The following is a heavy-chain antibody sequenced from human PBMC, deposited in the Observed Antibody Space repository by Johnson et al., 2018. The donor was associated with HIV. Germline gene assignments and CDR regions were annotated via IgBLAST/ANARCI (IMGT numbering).Heavy chain of an antibody. CDR2: ISGSGGST. CDR1: GFTVSSNY. Sequence: VQLVESGGGLIPPGGSLRLSCAASGFTVSSNYMSWVRQAPGKGLEWVSAISGSGGSTYYADSVKGRFTISRDNSKNTLYVQMNSLRAEDTAVYYCAKAVTGEGAFDIWGQGTMVTVSS. D-gene: IGHD7-27*01. J-gene: IGHJ3*02. CDR3: AKAVTGEGAFDI. V-gene: IGHV3-23*04.